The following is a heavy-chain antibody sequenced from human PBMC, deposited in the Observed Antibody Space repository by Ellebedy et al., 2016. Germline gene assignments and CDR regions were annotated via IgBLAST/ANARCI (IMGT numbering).Heavy chain of an antibody. V-gene: IGHV3-33*01. J-gene: IGHJ4*02. Sequence: GESLKISCAASGFTFSSYGMHWVRQAPGKGLEWVAVIWYDGSNKYYADSVKGRFTISRDNSKNTLYLQMNSLRAEDTAVYYCARDLWYSSSPRGGMDVWGQGTLVTVSS. CDR2: IWYDGSNK. CDR3: ARDLWYSSSPRGGMDV. CDR1: GFTFSSYG. D-gene: IGHD6-13*01.